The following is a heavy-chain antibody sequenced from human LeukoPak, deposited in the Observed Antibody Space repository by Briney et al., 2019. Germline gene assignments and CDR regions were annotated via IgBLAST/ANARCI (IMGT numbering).Heavy chain of an antibody. CDR3: TTLYSGYDDYYYHYGMDV. Sequence: GGSLRLSCAASGFTFSNAWMSWVRQAPGKGLEWVGRIKSKTDGGTTDYAAPVKGRFTISRDDSKNTLYLQMNSLKTEDTAVYYCTTLYSGYDDYYYHYGMDVWGQGTTVTVSS. J-gene: IGHJ6*02. CDR1: GFTFSNAW. V-gene: IGHV3-15*01. CDR2: IKSKTDGGTT. D-gene: IGHD5-12*01.